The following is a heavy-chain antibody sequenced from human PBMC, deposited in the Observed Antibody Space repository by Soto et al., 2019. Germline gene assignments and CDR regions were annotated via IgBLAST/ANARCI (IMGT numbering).Heavy chain of an antibody. CDR3: ARAGSNYVYYYYGMDV. J-gene: IGHJ6*02. CDR2: IYYSGST. D-gene: IGHD4-4*01. CDR1: GGSISSYY. Sequence: QVQLQESGPGLVKPPETLSLTCTVSGGSISSYYWSWIRQPPGKGLEWIGYIYYSGSTNYNPSLKSRVTISVDTSKNQFSLKLSSVTAADTAVYYCARAGSNYVYYYYGMDVWGQGTTVTVSS. V-gene: IGHV4-59*01.